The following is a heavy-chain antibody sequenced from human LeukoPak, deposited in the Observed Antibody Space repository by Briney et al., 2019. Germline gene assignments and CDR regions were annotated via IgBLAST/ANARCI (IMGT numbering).Heavy chain of an antibody. J-gene: IGHJ4*02. CDR3: ARDPRSTMVRGVINYFDY. CDR2: INPNSGGT. D-gene: IGHD3-10*01. V-gene: IGHV1-2*02. CDR1: GYTFAGYY. Sequence: ASVKVSCKASGYTFAGYYMHWVRQAPGQGLEWMGWINPNSGGTNYAQKFQGSVTMTRDTSISTAYMELSRLRSDDTAVYYCARDPRSTMVRGVINYFDYWGQGTLVTVSS.